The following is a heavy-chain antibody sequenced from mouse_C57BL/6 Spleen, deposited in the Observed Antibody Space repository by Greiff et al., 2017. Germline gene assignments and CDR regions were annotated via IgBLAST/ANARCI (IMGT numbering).Heavy chain of an antibody. CDR2: INPNNGGT. CDR1: GYTFTDYY. J-gene: IGHJ4*01. D-gene: IGHD2-3*01. Sequence: EVKLQQSGPELVKPGASVKISCKASGYTFTDYYMNWVKQSHGKSLEWIGDINPNNGGTSYNQKFKGKATLTVDKSSSTAYMELRSLTSEDSAVYYCAVTNYAMDYWGQGTSVTVSS. CDR3: AVTNYAMDY. V-gene: IGHV1-26*01.